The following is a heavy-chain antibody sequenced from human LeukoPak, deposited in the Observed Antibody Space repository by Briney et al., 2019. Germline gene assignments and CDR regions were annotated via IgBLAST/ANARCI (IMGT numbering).Heavy chain of an antibody. CDR2: VYYTGST. V-gene: IGHV4-39*01. CDR1: GGSISVSNFY. D-gene: IGHD6-25*01. Sequence: KPSETLSLTCTVSGGSISVSNFYWGWIRQPPGKGLEWIGTVYYTGSTYYSPSLKSRVTISVDTSKNQFSLKVNSVTAADTAVYFCARLSGWTPAPWGQGTRVTVSS. J-gene: IGHJ5*02. CDR3: ARLSGWTPAP.